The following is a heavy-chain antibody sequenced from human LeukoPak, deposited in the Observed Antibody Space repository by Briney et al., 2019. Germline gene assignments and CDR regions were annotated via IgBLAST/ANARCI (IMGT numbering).Heavy chain of an antibody. CDR2: ISYDGSNK. CDR3: AKEGPNYYDSSGYYFDY. D-gene: IGHD3-22*01. Sequence: PGGSLRLSCAASGFTFSSYGMHWVRQAPGKGLEWVAVISYDGSNKYYADSVKGRLTISRDNSKNTLYLQMNSLRAEDTAVYYCAKEGPNYYDSSGYYFDYWGQGTLVTVSS. V-gene: IGHV3-30*18. J-gene: IGHJ4*02. CDR1: GFTFSSYG.